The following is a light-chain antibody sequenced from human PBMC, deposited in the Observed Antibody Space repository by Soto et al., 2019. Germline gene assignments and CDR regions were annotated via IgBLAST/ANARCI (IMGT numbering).Light chain of an antibody. CDR2: YDD. Sequence: QSVLTQPPSVSEAPRQRVTIPCSGSSSNIGSNSVNWYQQLPGKAPKLLIYYDDLLPSGVSDRFSGSKSGTSASLAISGLQSEDDADYYCAAWDDSLNGPVFGGGTKLTVL. J-gene: IGLJ2*01. CDR3: AAWDDSLNGPV. CDR1: SSNIGSNS. V-gene: IGLV1-36*01.